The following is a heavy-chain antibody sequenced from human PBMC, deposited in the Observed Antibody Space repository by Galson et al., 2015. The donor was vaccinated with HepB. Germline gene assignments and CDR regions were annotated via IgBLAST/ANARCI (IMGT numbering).Heavy chain of an antibody. CDR2: ISSSSSYI. D-gene: IGHD6-13*01. J-gene: IGHJ6*02. CDR3: ARGDSSSWSDPYYYYYGMDV. V-gene: IGHV3-21*01. Sequence: SLRLSCAASGFTFSSYSMNWVRQAPGKGLEWVSSISSSSSYIYYADSVKGRFTISRDNAKNSLYLQMNSLRAEDTAVYYCARGDSSSWSDPYYYYYGMDVWGQGTTVTVSS. CDR1: GFTFSSYS.